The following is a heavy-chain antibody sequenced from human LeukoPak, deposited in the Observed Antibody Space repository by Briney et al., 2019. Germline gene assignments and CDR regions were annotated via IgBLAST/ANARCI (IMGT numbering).Heavy chain of an antibody. Sequence: SETLSLTCTVSGGSISSGSHYWSWIRQPPGKGLEWIGYIYYSGSTNYNPSLKSRVTISVDTSKNQFSLKLSSVTAADTAVYYCARGVGATLFEGYTMTYFDYWGQGTLVTVSS. CDR1: GGSISSGSHY. CDR3: ARGVGATLFEGYTMTYFDY. D-gene: IGHD3-22*01. CDR2: IYYSGST. V-gene: IGHV4-61*01. J-gene: IGHJ4*02.